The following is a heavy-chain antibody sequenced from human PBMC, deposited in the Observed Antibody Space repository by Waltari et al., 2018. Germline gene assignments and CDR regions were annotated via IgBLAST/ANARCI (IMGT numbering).Heavy chain of an antibody. Sequence: QLQLQESGPGLVKPSETLSLTCTVSGGSISSSRYYWGWIRQPPGKGLEWIGSIYYSGSTYYNPSLKSRVTISVDTSKNQFSLKLSSVTAADTAVYYCASGPRWLQPFDYWGQGTLVTVSS. J-gene: IGHJ4*02. V-gene: IGHV4-39*01. D-gene: IGHD5-12*01. CDR3: ASGPRWLQPFDY. CDR1: GGSISSSRYY. CDR2: IYYSGST.